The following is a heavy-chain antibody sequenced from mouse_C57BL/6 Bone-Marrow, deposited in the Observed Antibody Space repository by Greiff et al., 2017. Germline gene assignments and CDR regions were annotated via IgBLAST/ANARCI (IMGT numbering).Heavy chain of an antibody. D-gene: IGHD1-1*01. CDR2: IYPRSGNT. Sequence: VQRVESGAELARPGASVKLSCKASGYTFTSYGISWVKQRTGQGLEWIGDIYPRSGNTYYNEKFKGKATLTADKSSSTAYMELRSLTSEDSAVYFCARSEYYGSNFAYWGQGTLVTVSA. J-gene: IGHJ3*01. V-gene: IGHV1-81*01. CDR1: GYTFTSYG. CDR3: ARSEYYGSNFAY.